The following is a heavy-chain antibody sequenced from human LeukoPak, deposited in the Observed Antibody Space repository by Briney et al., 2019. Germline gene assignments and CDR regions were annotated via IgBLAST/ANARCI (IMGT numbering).Heavy chain of an antibody. CDR3: AKEQVPVAASGIDY. V-gene: IGHV3-11*04. Sequence: GGSLRLSCAASGFTFREYYMSWIRQAPARELEGVSYISYSGSTIYYADSVKGRFTISRQNSKNTVYLKMNSLRTEDRAVYYCAKEQVPVAASGIDYWGQRTLGTVSS. CDR2: ISYSGSTI. CDR1: GFTFREYY. D-gene: IGHD6-13*01. J-gene: IGHJ4*02.